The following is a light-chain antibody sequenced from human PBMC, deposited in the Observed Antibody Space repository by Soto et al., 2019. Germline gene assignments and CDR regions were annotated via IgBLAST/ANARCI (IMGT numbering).Light chain of an antibody. Sequence: IQMTQSPSSLSASVGDRITITCRASQGIRSDVGWYQQKPGKVPKRLIYAASNLQSGVPSRFSGSGSWAEFTLTISSLQPEDFATYYCLQHNTYPLTFGGGTKVEIK. CDR3: LQHNTYPLT. CDR1: QGIRSD. CDR2: AAS. J-gene: IGKJ4*01. V-gene: IGKV1-17*01.